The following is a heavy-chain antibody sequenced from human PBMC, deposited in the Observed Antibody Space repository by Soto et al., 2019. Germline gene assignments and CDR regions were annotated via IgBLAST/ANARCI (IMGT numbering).Heavy chain of an antibody. CDR3: ARRGVRGWYDAFDI. CDR2: IYYSGST. CDR1: GGSISDSY. D-gene: IGHD6-19*01. Sequence: QVQLQESGPGLVKPSETLSLTCTVSGGSISDSYWSWIRQPPGKGLEWIGYIYYSGSTNYNPSLKTRVTMSVDTSKTQFSLRLSSVTAAETAVYYCARRGVRGWYDAFDIWGQGTMVTVSS. V-gene: IGHV4-59*01. J-gene: IGHJ3*02.